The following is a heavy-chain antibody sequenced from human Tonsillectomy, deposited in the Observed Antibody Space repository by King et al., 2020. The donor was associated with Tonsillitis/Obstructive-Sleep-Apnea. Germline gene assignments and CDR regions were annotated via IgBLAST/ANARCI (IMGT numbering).Heavy chain of an antibody. D-gene: IGHD3-9*01. Sequence: VQLQESGPGLVKPSQTLSLTCTVSGGSISSDNYYWSWIRQHPGKGLEWIGYIDYSGSTYYNPSLKSRVTISVDTSKNQFSLRLSSVTAADTAVYYCARVHYFDWLLGSIVFDIWGQGTMVTVSS. CDR2: IDYSGST. CDR3: ARVHYFDWLLGSIVFDI. V-gene: IGHV4-31*03. CDR1: GGSISSDNYY. J-gene: IGHJ3*02.